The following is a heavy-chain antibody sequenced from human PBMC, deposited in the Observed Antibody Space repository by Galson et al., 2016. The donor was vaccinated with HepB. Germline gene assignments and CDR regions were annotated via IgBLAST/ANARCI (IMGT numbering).Heavy chain of an antibody. CDR2: ISPYNGNT. J-gene: IGHJ5*02. V-gene: IGHV1-18*01. CDR1: GYTFSNHE. D-gene: IGHD3-3*01. CDR3: ARKTDFDFWSGNSWLDP. Sequence: SVKVSCKASGYTFSNHEINWVRQAPGQGLEWMGGISPYNGNTDYVQNLQGRVTMTTETSTNTAYMELRSLTSDDTAMYYCARKTDFDFWSGNSWLDPWGQGTLVIVSS.